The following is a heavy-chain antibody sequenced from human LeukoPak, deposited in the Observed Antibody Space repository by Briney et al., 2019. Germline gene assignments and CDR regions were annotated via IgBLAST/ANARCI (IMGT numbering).Heavy chain of an antibody. Sequence: SETLSLNCTVSGGSISSHYWSWIRQPPGKGLEWIGYIYYSGSTNYNPSLKSRVTISVDTSKNQFSLKLSSVTAADTAVYYCARAGSDSSASFDYWGQGTLVTVSS. CDR1: GGSISSHY. V-gene: IGHV4-59*11. CDR3: ARAGSDSSASFDY. J-gene: IGHJ4*02. CDR2: IYYSGST. D-gene: IGHD6-6*01.